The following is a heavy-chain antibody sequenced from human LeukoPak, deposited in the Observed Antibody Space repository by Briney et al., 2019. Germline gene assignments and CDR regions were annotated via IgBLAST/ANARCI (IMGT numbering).Heavy chain of an antibody. CDR2: MSGTGGRT. CDR1: GFTVSNNY. D-gene: IGHD1-1*01. CDR3: ARGHNHYYYGMDV. J-gene: IGHJ6*02. Sequence: GGSLRLSCAASGFTVSNNYMSWVRQPPGKGLEWVSTMSGTGGRTFYGDSVKGRFTISRDRSKNTVYLQMNSLRPEDTAVYYCARGHNHYYYGMDVWGQGTTVTVSS. V-gene: IGHV3-23*01.